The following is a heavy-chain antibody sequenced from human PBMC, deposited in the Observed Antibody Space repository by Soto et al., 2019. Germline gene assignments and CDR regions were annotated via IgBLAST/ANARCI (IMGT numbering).Heavy chain of an antibody. V-gene: IGHV2-5*02. J-gene: IGHJ4*02. Sequence: SGPTLVNPTQTLTLTCTFSGFSLSTSGVGVGWIRQPPGKALEWLALIYWDDDKRYSPSLKSRLTITKDTSKNQVVLTMTNMDPVDTATYYCAHRRGYDYIWGSYRYRPSYFDYWGQGTLVTVSS. CDR2: IYWDDDK. D-gene: IGHD3-16*02. CDR1: GFSLSTSGVG. CDR3: AHRRGYDYIWGSYRYRPSYFDY.